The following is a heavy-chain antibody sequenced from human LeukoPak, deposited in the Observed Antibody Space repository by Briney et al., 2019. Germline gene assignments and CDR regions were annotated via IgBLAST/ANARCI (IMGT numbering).Heavy chain of an antibody. D-gene: IGHD1-1*01. CDR1: GFTLCDYA. V-gene: IGHV3-49*03. Sequence: GGSLRLSCTASGFTLCDYAMSWIRQAPGKGLEWVGFIRSKAYGETADYAASVKGRFTISRDDSKAIAYLQMNSLKTEDTAVYHCTRDRGAYNVYDYWGRGTLVTVSS. J-gene: IGHJ4*02. CDR3: TRDRGAYNVYDY. CDR2: IRSKAYGETA.